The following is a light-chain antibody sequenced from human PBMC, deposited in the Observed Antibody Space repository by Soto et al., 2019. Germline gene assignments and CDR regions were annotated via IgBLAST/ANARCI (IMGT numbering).Light chain of an antibody. Sequence: QSVLTQPPSVSGAPGQMVTISCTGSSSNIGAGYDVHWYQRLPGTAPKVLIYGNNNRPSGVPDRFSGSKSGTSASLAITGLQAEDEADYYCQSYDSSLSGSYVFGTGTKLTVL. CDR1: SSNIGAGYD. V-gene: IGLV1-40*01. CDR2: GNN. CDR3: QSYDSSLSGSYV. J-gene: IGLJ1*01.